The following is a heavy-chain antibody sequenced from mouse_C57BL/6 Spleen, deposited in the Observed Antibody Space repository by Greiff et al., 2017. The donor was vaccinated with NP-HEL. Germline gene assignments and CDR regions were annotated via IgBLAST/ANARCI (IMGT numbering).Heavy chain of an antibody. CDR3: ARTDDYDEDYYAMDY. Sequence: QVQLVESGPGLVQPSQSLSITCTVSGFSLTSYGVHWVRQSPGKGLEWLGVIWSGGSTDYNAAFISRLSISKDNSKSQVFFKMNSLQADDTAIYYCARTDDYDEDYYAMDYWGQGTSVTVSS. J-gene: IGHJ4*01. V-gene: IGHV2-2*01. D-gene: IGHD2-4*01. CDR2: IWSGGST. CDR1: GFSLTSYG.